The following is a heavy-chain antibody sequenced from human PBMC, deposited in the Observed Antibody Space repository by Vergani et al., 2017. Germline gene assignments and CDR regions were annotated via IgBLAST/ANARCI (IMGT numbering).Heavy chain of an antibody. CDR3: TWLYGPTGHWYFDF. J-gene: IGHJ2*01. V-gene: IGHV2-70*04. D-gene: IGHD3-10*01. CDR1: GIPLSTSGMR. CDR2: IDWDDEK. Sequence: QVTLKESGPALVKPTQTLTLTCTVSGIPLSTSGMRVSWIRQPPRKAPEWLARIDWDDEKFYSPSLKTRLTISKDTSKNQVVLTMTKMDPVDTAMYYCTWLYGPTGHWYFDFWGRGTLVAVSS.